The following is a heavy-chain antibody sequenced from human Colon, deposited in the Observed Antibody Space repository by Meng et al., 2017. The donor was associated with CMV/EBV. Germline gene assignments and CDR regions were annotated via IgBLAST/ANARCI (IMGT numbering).Heavy chain of an antibody. V-gene: IGHV1-18*01. CDR3: ARKKAMRGYAFDI. Sequence: ASVKVSCKASGYTFSSYGITWVRQAPGQGLEWMGWISAYNGYTNYAQKLQGRVTMTTDTSTSTAYMELRSLRSDDTAMYYCARKKAMRGYAFDIWGQGTMVTV. D-gene: IGHD5-24*01. CDR1: GYTFSSYG. CDR2: ISAYNGYT. J-gene: IGHJ3*02.